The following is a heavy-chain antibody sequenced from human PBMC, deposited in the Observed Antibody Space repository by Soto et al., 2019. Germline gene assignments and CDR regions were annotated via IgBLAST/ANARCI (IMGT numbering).Heavy chain of an antibody. CDR3: ARGGGGYCSSTSCRNWFDP. CDR2: IIPIFGTA. J-gene: IGHJ5*02. D-gene: IGHD2-2*01. CDR1: GGTFSSYA. Sequence: ASVKVSCKASGGTFSSYAISWVRQAPGQGLEWMGGIIPIFGTANYAQKFQGRVTITADESTSTAYMELSSLRSEDTAVYYCARGGGGYCSSTSCRNWFDPWGQGTLVTVSS. V-gene: IGHV1-69*13.